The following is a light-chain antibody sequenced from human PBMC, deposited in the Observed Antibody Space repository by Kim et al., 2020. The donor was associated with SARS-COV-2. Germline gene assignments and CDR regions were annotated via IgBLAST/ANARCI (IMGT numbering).Light chain of an antibody. Sequence: VSNNYLAWYQQKPGQAPRLLIYGASTRATGIPDRFSGSGSGTDFTLTINRLEPEDFAVYYCQQYGSSPYTFGQGTKLEI. CDR2: GAS. V-gene: IGKV3-20*01. CDR1: VSNNY. J-gene: IGKJ2*01. CDR3: QQYGSSPYT.